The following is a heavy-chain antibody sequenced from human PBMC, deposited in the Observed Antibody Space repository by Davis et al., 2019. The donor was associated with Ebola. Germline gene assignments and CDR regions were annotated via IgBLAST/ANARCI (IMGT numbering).Heavy chain of an antibody. CDR1: GFNFRSYG. J-gene: IGHJ4*02. CDR2: RWYDGSRK. V-gene: IGHV3-33*01. Sequence: GGSLRLSCAASGFNFRSYGMHWVRQAPDKGLERVAVRWYDGSRKYYGDSVKGRFTISRDNSNNLLYLQMNSLTAEDTAVYYCAIPDCSGANCYSVYIKNWGQGTLVTVSS. CDR3: AIPDCSGANCYSVYIKN. D-gene: IGHD2-15*01.